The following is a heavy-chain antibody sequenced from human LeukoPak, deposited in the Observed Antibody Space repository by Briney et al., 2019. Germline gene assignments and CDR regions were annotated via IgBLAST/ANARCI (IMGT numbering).Heavy chain of an antibody. Sequence: PGGSLRLSCAASGFTFSTYSMNWVRQAPGKGLEWVSAISGSGGSTYYADSLKGRFTISRDNAKNSLYLQMNNLRAEDTAVYYCARVMVTTYYYYYMDVWGKGTTVTISS. D-gene: IGHD4-17*01. CDR1: GFTFSTYS. CDR2: ISGSGGST. CDR3: ARVMVTTYYYYYMDV. V-gene: IGHV3-21*01. J-gene: IGHJ6*03.